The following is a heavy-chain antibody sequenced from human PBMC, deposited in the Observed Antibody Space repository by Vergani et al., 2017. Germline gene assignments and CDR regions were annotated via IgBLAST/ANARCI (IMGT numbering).Heavy chain of an antibody. D-gene: IGHD3-10*01. Sequence: VQLVESAGGLVQTGGSLRLSCASSGFTFSSSAMSWVCQAPGKGLEWVSAISGSGGSTYYADSVKGRFTISRDNSKNTLYLQMNSLRAEDTAVYYCAKDNYGSGSMDVWGQGTTVTVSS. V-gene: IGHV3-23*04. J-gene: IGHJ6*02. CDR3: AKDNYGSGSMDV. CDR1: GFTFSSSA. CDR2: ISGSGGST.